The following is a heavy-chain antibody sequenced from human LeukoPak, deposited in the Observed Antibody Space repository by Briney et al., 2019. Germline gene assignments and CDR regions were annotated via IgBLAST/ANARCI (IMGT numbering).Heavy chain of an antibody. CDR1: GFTVDDYG. D-gene: IGHD1-26*01. V-gene: IGHV3-20*04. CDR3: ARRWDSRFFFDF. J-gene: IGHJ4*02. CDR2: INWKGDST. Sequence: GGSLRLSCAASGFTVDDYGMSWVRQAPGKGLEWVSGINWKGDSTGYADSVKGRFTISRDKAKNSLYLQMNSLRAEDTALYYCARRWDSRFFFDFWGQGTLVTVSS.